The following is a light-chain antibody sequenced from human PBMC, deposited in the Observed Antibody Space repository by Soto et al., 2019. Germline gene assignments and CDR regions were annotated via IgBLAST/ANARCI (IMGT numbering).Light chain of an antibody. Sequence: QSALTQPASVSGSPGQSITISCTATTSDVGYFNYVSWYQQHPGKAPKLMIFEVSHRPSGVSNRFSGSKSGNTASLTISGLQAEDEADYYCSAFTGSTPLYVFGTGTKVTVL. CDR1: TSDVGYFNY. V-gene: IGLV2-14*01. J-gene: IGLJ1*01. CDR2: EVS. CDR3: SAFTGSTPLYV.